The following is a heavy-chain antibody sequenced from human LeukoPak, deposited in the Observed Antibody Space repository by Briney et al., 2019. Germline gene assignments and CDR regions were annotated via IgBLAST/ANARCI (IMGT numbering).Heavy chain of an antibody. CDR2: IYYSGST. J-gene: IGHJ3*02. Sequence: PSETLSLTCTVSGGSISSSSYYWGWIRQPPGKGLEWIGSIYYSGSTYYNPSLKSRVTISVDTSKNQFSLKMSSVTAADTAVYYCARGGNLGVDNYGDPIGAFDIWGQGTMVTVSS. D-gene: IGHD4-17*01. V-gene: IGHV4-39*07. CDR1: GGSISSSSYY. CDR3: ARGGNLGVDNYGDPIGAFDI.